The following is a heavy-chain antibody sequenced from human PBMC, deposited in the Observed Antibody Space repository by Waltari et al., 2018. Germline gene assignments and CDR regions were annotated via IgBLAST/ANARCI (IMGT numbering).Heavy chain of an antibody. Sequence: QLQLQESGSGLVKPSQTLSLTCAVSGGSIRSGGYPWSWIRPPPGKGLEWIGYIYHSGSTYYNPSLKSRVTISVDRSKNQFSLKLSSVTAADTAVYYCASTYYYDSSGSFDYWGQGTLVTVSS. CDR2: IYHSGST. V-gene: IGHV4-30-2*01. CDR3: ASTYYYDSSGSFDY. CDR1: GGSIRSGGYP. J-gene: IGHJ4*02. D-gene: IGHD3-22*01.